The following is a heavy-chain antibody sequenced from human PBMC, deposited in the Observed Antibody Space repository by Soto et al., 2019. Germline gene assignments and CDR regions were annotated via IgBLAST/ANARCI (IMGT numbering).Heavy chain of an antibody. D-gene: IGHD3-3*01. CDR2: FDPEDGET. V-gene: IGHV1-24*01. J-gene: IGHJ5*02. Sequence: ASVKVSCKVSGYTLTELSMHWVRQAPGKGLEWMGGFDPEDGETIYAQKFQGRVTMTEDTSTDTAYMELSSLRSEDTAVYYCATCGNANTIFGKINWFDPWGQGTLVSVSS. CDR3: ATCGNANTIFGKINWFDP. CDR1: GYTLTELS.